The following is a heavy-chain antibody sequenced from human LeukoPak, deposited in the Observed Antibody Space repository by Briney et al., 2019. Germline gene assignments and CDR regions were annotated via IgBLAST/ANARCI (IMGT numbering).Heavy chain of an antibody. Sequence: GGSLRLSCAASGLAVTNSWMSWVRQTPGEGLEWVANIKQDGSEKYYVDSVKGRFTISRDNAKNSLYLQMHSLTAEYTALYYFARLPTAAAGGDYGGQGALLTVSS. CDR2: IKQDGSEK. D-gene: IGHD2-2*01. CDR1: GLAVTNSW. CDR3: ARLPTAAAGGDY. V-gene: IGHV3-7*01. J-gene: IGHJ4*02.